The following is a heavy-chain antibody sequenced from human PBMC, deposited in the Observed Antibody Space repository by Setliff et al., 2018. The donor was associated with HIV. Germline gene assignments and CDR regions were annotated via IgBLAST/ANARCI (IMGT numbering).Heavy chain of an antibody. J-gene: IGHJ4*02. CDR3: AKDKSYHDYIWGSSVLAY. Sequence: GALRLSCAASGFTFNTYGMNWVRQAPGKGLEWVSLMSGINDNKDYADSVKGRFTISRDNSKNTLFLQMNSLRPEDTAIYYCAKDKSYHDYIWGSSVLAYWGQGTLVTVSS. CDR1: GFTFNTYG. CDR2: MSGINDNK. V-gene: IGHV3-23*01. D-gene: IGHD3-16*01.